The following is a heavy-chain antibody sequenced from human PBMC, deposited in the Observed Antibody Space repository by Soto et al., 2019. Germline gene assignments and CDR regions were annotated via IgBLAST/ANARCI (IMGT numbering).Heavy chain of an antibody. Sequence: EVQLLESGGGLVQPGGSLRLSCAASGFTFSSYAMSWVRQAPGKGLEWVSAISGSGGSTYYADSVKGRFTISRDNTKNTLYLQMNSLRAEDTAVYYCAKDMAGALRFLNFDYWGQGTLVAVSS. CDR3: AKDMAGALRFLNFDY. CDR2: ISGSGGST. V-gene: IGHV3-23*01. J-gene: IGHJ4*02. D-gene: IGHD3-3*01. CDR1: GFTFSSYA.